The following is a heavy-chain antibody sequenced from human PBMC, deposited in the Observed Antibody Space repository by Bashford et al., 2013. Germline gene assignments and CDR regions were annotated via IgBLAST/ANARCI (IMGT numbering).Heavy chain of an antibody. J-gene: IGHJ4*02. V-gene: IGHV1-18*01. D-gene: IGHD1-26*01. CDR2: ISAYNGNT. CDR3: ARDDSGSYYDY. Sequence: IVWVRQAPGQGLEWMGWISAYNGNTNYAQKLQGRVTMTTDTSTSTAYMELRSLRSDDTAVYYCARDDSGSYYDYWGQGTLVTVSS.